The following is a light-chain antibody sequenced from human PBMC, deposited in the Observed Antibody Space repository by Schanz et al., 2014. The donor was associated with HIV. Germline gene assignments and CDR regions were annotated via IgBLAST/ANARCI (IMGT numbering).Light chain of an antibody. J-gene: IGKJ1*01. CDR3: QQHNTFPWT. CDR1: QSISNN. CDR2: SAS. Sequence: TVMTQSPATLSVSPGERATLSCTASQSISNNLAWYQQKLGQAPRLLIYSASTRVTGVPARFSGSGSGTEFTLTISSLQSEDFAVYYCQQHNTFPWTFGQGTKVEVK. V-gene: IGKV3-15*01.